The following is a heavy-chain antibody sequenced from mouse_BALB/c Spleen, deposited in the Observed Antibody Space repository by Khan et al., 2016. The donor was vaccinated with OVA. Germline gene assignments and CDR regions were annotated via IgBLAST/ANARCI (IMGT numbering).Heavy chain of an antibody. J-gene: IGHJ2*01. V-gene: IGHV1-18*01. Sequence: EVQLQQSGPELVKPGASVKISCKASGYTFTDYNMDWVKQSHGKSLEWIGDITPNNGGTIYNQKFKGKATLTVDKSSSTAYLELRSLSSEDTAGYYCTRGGHGSPFDYWGQGTTLTVSS. CDR3: TRGGHGSPFDY. CDR2: ITPNNGGT. CDR1: GYTFTDYN. D-gene: IGHD1-1*01.